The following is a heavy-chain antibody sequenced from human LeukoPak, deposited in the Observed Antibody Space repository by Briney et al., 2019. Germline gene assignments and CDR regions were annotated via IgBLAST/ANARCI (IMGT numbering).Heavy chain of an antibody. CDR3: ARISGWPYYFDY. CDR1: GGSISGYY. J-gene: IGHJ4*02. V-gene: IGHV4-59*01. Sequence: SETLSLTCTVSGGSISGYYWSWIRQPPGKGLEWIGYIYYSGSTNYNPSLKSRVTISVDTSKNQFSLKLSSVTAADTAVYYCARISGWPYYFDYWGQGTLVTVSS. CDR2: IYYSGST. D-gene: IGHD6-19*01.